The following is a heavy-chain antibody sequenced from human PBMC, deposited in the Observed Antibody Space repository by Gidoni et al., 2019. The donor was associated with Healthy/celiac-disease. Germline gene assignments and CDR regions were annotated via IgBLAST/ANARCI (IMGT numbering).Heavy chain of an antibody. D-gene: IGHD3-22*01. CDR3: ARGTPDYYDSSGYLLDY. CDR1: GGTFSSYA. CDR2: IIPIFGTA. Sequence: QVQLVQSGAEVKKPGSSVKVSCKASGGTFSSYAISWVRQAPGQGLEWMGGIIPIFGTANYAQKFQGRVTITADKSTSTAYMELSSLRSEDTAVYYCARGTPDYYDSSGYLLDYWGQGTLVTVSS. J-gene: IGHJ4*02. V-gene: IGHV1-69*06.